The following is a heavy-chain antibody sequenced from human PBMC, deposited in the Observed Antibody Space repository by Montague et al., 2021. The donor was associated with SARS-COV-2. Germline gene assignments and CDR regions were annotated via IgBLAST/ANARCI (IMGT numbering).Heavy chain of an antibody. V-gene: IGHV4-38-2*02. CDR2: NYLHGNA. Sequence: SETLSLTCSVSGYFIGTGCYWGWIRQSPGKGLEWIGSNYLHGNAYYNQSLNSRVTISLDTSNNQFSLRLTSVTTSDTAVYYCARGRVTRAGFDYWGQGIRVIVSS. CDR3: ARGRVTRAGFDY. J-gene: IGHJ4*02. D-gene: IGHD2-21*02. CDR1: GYFIGTGCY.